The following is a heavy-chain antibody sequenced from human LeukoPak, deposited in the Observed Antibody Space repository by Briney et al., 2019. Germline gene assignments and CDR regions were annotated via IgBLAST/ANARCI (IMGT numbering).Heavy chain of an antibody. V-gene: IGHV4-61*02. CDR2: IYTSGST. CDR3: ARESRSSGYLDYYYYMDV. J-gene: IGHJ6*03. Sequence: PSETLSLTCTVSGGSISSGSYYWSWIRQPAGKGLEWIGRIYTSGSTNYNPSLKSRVTISVGTSKNQFSLKLSSVTAADTAVYYCARESRSSGYLDYYYYMDVWGKGTTVTISS. CDR1: GGSISSGSYY. D-gene: IGHD3-22*01.